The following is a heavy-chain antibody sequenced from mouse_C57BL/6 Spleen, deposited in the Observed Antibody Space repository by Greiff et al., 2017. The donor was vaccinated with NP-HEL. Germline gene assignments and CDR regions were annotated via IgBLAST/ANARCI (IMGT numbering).Heavy chain of an antibody. CDR2: INPNNGGT. J-gene: IGHJ4*01. CDR1: GYTFTDYY. CDR3: ANGSYDYEEYAMDY. D-gene: IGHD2-4*01. Sequence: VQLQQSGPELVKPGASVKISCKASGYTFTDYYMNWVKQSHGKSLEWIGDINPNNGGTSYNQKFKGKATLTVDKSSSTAYMELRSLTSEDSAVYYCANGSYDYEEYAMDYWGQGTSVTVSS. V-gene: IGHV1-26*01.